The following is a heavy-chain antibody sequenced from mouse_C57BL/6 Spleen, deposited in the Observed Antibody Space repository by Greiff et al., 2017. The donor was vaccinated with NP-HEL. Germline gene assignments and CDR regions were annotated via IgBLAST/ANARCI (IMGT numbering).Heavy chain of an antibody. J-gene: IGHJ3*01. D-gene: IGHD1-1*01. CDR3: TNYYGSSLGAY. CDR2: IDPENGDT. V-gene: IGHV14-4*01. Sequence: VQLQQSGAELVRPGASVKLSCTASGFNIKDDYMHWVKQRPEQGLEWIGWIDPENGDTEYASKFQGKANITADTSSNTAYLQLSSLTSEDTAVYYCTNYYGSSLGAYWGQGTLVTVSA. CDR1: GFNIKDDY.